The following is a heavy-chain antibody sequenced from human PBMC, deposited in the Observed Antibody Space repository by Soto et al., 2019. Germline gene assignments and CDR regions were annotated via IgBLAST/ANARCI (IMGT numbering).Heavy chain of an antibody. CDR3: ARDSDSRMRREVLTDDFDH. V-gene: IGHV3-30-3*01. CDR1: GFTFSSFG. CDR2: VSYDGSNN. D-gene: IGHD2-15*01. Sequence: VQLVESGGGEVQPGRSLRLSCAASGFTFSSFGMHWVRQAPGKGLEWVAVVSYDGSNNYYADSVKGRFTISRDNSNNTLYLPLIGLRTEDTAVYYCARDSDSRMRREVLTDDFDHWGQGTLVTVSS. J-gene: IGHJ4*02.